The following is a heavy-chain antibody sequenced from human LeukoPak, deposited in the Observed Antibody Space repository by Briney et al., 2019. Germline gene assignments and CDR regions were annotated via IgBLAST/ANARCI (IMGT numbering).Heavy chain of an antibody. CDR2: INHSGST. CDR3: AYMVTGFDY. D-gene: IGHD5-18*01. J-gene: IGHJ4*02. V-gene: IGHV4-34*01. Sequence: KPSETLSLTCAVYGGSFSGYYWSWIRQPPGKGLEWIGEINHSGSTNYNPSLKSRVTISVDTSKNQFSLKLSSVTAADTAVYYCAYMVTGFDYWGQGTLVTVSS. CDR1: GGSFSGYY.